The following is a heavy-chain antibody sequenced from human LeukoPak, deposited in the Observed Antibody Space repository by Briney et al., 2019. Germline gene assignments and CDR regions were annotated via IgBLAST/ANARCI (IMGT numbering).Heavy chain of an antibody. CDR1: GYIFTDYY. Sequence: ASVKVSCKASGYIFTDYYIHWVRQAPGQGHEWMGRINPNSGGTNFAQKFQARVTMTSDTSISTAYMEESGLESDDTAVYYCARARYCYTTSCPLDYWGQGTLVTVSS. CDR3: ARARYCYTTSCPLDY. D-gene: IGHD2-2*01. CDR2: INPNSGGT. J-gene: IGHJ4*02. V-gene: IGHV1-2*06.